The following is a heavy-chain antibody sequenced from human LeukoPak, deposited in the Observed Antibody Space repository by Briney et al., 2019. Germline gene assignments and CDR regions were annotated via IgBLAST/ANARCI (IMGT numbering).Heavy chain of an antibody. CDR3: ARGGGSYYETYYFDY. Sequence: NPSETLSLTCAVSGGSISSGGYSWSWIRQPPGKGLEWIGYIYHSGSTYYNPSLKSRVTISVDRSKNQFSLKLSSVTAADTAVYYCARGGGSYYETYYFDYWGQGTLVTVSS. V-gene: IGHV4-30-2*01. CDR1: GGSISSGGYS. J-gene: IGHJ4*02. D-gene: IGHD1-26*01. CDR2: IYHSGST.